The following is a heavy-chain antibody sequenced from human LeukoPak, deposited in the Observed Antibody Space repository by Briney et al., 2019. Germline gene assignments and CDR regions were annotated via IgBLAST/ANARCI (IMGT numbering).Heavy chain of an antibody. CDR1: GFTVSSNY. CDR3: ANNGVFTLSDYYYMDV. CDR2: ISGSGGST. Sequence: PGGSLRLSCAASGFTVSSNYMSWVRQAPGKGLEWVSDISGSGGSTYYADSVKGRFTISRDNSKNTLYLQMNSLRAEDTAVYYCANNGVFTLSDYYYMDVWGKGTTVTVSS. V-gene: IGHV3-23*01. D-gene: IGHD3-10*01. J-gene: IGHJ6*03.